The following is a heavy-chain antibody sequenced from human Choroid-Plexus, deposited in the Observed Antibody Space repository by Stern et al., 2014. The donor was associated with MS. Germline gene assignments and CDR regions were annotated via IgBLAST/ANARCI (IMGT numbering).Heavy chain of an antibody. CDR3: AKDRQWSTYFFDY. J-gene: IGHJ4*02. CDR1: GFTFSNFG. D-gene: IGHD2-15*01. Sequence: VQLVESGGGVAQPGRPLILSCAASGFTFSNFGMHWVRQAPGTGLAWVGLISYDGSDKYYADSVKGRFTIFRDNSKNTLYMHMNSLRAEDTAVYYCAKDRQWSTYFFDYWGQGSLVTVSS. CDR2: ISYDGSDK. V-gene: IGHV3-30*18.